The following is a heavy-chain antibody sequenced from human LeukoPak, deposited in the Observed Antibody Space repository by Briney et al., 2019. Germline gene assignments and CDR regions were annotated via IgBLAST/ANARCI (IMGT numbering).Heavy chain of an antibody. V-gene: IGHV1-8*01. J-gene: IGHJ3*02. CDR2: MNPNNGNT. D-gene: IGHD3-22*01. Sequence: ASVKVSCKASGYTFTSYDINWVRQATGQGLEWMGWMNPNNGNTGYAQKFQGRVTMTRNTSISTAYMELSSLRSEDTAVYYCARPGYSYYSSGYYYSAFDIWGQGTMVTVSS. CDR1: GYTFTSYD. CDR3: ARPGYSYYSSGYYYSAFDI.